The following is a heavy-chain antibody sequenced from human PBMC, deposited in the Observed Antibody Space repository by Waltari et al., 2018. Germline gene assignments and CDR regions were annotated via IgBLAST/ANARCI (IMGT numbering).Heavy chain of an antibody. CDR2: ITVDDDT. V-gene: IGHV3-23*01. D-gene: IGHD1-20*01. CDR1: GTHLNHYA. J-gene: IGHJ4*02. CDR3: ATPFYNWDDPLHS. Sequence: EVQLLESGGALLQPGGALSLCCAASGTHLNHYAINWCRLAPGTGLEWVSAITVDDDTYYTDSVKGRFTISRDTSKDTVHLQMNGLRADDTAVYYCATPFYNWDDPLHSWGQGTLVTVSS.